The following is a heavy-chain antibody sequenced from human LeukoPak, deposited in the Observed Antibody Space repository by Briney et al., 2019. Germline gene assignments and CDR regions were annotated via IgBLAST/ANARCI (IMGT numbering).Heavy chain of an antibody. CDR1: GDSISSYS. D-gene: IGHD3-22*01. J-gene: IGHJ4*02. V-gene: IGHV4-59*08. CDR2: IHYSGSA. CDR3: ARGVPYYYDSSGYYPFDY. Sequence: PSETLSLTCRVSGDSISSYSWSWIRQPPGKALEWIGYIHYSGSADYNPSLLSRVTISVDTSKNQFSLKLTSVTAADTAVYYCARGVPYYYDSSGYYPFDYWGQGTLVTDSS.